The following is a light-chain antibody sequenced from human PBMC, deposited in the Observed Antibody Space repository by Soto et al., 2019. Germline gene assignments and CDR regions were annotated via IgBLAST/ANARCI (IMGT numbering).Light chain of an antibody. CDR1: QSISNH. CDR2: AAS. J-gene: IGKJ1*01. Sequence: DIQMTQSPSSLSASVKDRVILTCRASQSISNHLNWYQQKPGKAPKLLIFAASSLQSGVPSRFSGSGSGTDFTLTISSLEPEDLAVYYCQQRSNWPRTVGQGTKVDNK. CDR3: QQRSNWPRT. V-gene: IGKV1-39*01.